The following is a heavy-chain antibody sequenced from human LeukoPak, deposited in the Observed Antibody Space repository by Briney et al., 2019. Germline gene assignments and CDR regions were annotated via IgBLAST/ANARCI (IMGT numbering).Heavy chain of an antibody. CDR1: GGTFSSYT. CDR3: ARQGSGYYHFDY. V-gene: IGHV1-69*02. Sequence: SVKVSCKASGGTFSSYTISWLRQAPGQGLEWMGRIIPILGIANYAQKFQGRVTITADKSTSTAYMELSSLRSEDTAVYYCARQGSGYYHFDYWGQGTLVTVSS. J-gene: IGHJ4*02. CDR2: IIPILGIA. D-gene: IGHD3-3*01.